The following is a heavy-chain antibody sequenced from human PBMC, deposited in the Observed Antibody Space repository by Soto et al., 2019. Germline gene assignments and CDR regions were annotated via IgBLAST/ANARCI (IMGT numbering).Heavy chain of an antibody. D-gene: IGHD1-7*01. CDR1: GFTFSSYA. V-gene: IGHV3-30-3*01. Sequence: HPGGSLRLSCAASGFTFSSYAMHWVRQAPGKGLEWVAVISYDGSNKYYADSVKGRFTISRDNSKNTLYLQMNSLRAEDTAVYYCAREVRLELILDYYYGMDVWGQGTTVTVSS. CDR3: AREVRLELILDYYYGMDV. J-gene: IGHJ6*02. CDR2: ISYDGSNK.